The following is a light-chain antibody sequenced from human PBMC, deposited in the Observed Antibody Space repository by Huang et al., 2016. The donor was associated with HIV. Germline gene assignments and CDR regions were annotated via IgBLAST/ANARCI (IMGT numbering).Light chain of an antibody. CDR1: QRIDAY. V-gene: IGKV1-39*01. Sequence: DIQMTQSPSSLSASVGDRVTITCRASQRIDAYLNWYQCKPGRAPILLIFATSDLQGGVPSRFSGSRSGTTFTLTISSLQPQDFATYFCQQSYYFPRTFGQGTKVEMK. J-gene: IGKJ2*01. CDR2: ATS. CDR3: QQSYYFPRT.